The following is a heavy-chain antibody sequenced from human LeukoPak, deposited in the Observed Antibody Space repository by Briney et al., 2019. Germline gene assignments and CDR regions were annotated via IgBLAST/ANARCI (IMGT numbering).Heavy chain of an antibody. D-gene: IGHD6-13*01. V-gene: IGHV5-51*01. J-gene: IGHJ4*02. CDR2: IYPGDSDT. CDR1: GYSFTSYW. Sequence: GESLTISRTGSGYSFTSYWIGWVRQMPEKGLEWMGIIYPGDSDTRYSPSFQGQVTISADKSISTAYLQWSSLKASDTAMYYCARQMGSSSWFPFDYWGQGTLVTVSS. CDR3: ARQMGSSSWFPFDY.